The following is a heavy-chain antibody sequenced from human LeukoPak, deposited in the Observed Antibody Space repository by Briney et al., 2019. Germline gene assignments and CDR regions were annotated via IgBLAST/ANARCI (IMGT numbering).Heavy chain of an antibody. CDR3: ARVARVRYGGYMSRSVELDY. J-gene: IGHJ4*02. V-gene: IGHV4-59*02. CDR2: VYYGGSA. Sequence: KPSETLSLTCTVSGDSVTTYYWSWIRQPPGKGLEWLGYVYYGGSATYNPSLKSRVTISVDTSKNQFSLRLSSVTAADTAVYYCARVARVRYGGYMSRSVELDYWGQGTLVTVSS. D-gene: IGHD5-12*01. CDR1: GDSVTTYY.